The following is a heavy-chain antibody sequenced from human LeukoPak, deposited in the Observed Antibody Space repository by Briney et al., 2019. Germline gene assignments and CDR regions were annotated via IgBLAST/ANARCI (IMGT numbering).Heavy chain of an antibody. D-gene: IGHD3-3*01. V-gene: IGHV1-3*01. CDR3: ARMYYDFWSGYSNWFDP. CDR1: GYTFTSYA. CDR2: INAGNGNT. Sequence: GASVKVSCKASGYTFTSYAMHWVRQAPGQRLEWMGWINAGNGNTKYSQKFQGRVTITRDTSASTAYMELSSLRSEDTAVYYCARMYYDFWSGYSNWFDPWGQGTLVTVSS. J-gene: IGHJ5*02.